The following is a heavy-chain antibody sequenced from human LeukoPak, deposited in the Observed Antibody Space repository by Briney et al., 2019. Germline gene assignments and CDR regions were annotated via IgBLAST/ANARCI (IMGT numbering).Heavy chain of an antibody. Sequence: GESLKISCKGSGYSFTSYWIGWVRQMPGKGLEWMGIIYPGDSDTRYSPSFQGQVTISADKSISTAYLQWSSLKASDTAMYYCARHSLWFGELSGPIDYWGQGTLATVSS. D-gene: IGHD3-10*01. CDR3: ARHSLWFGELSGPIDY. J-gene: IGHJ4*02. CDR2: IYPGDSDT. V-gene: IGHV5-51*01. CDR1: GYSFTSYW.